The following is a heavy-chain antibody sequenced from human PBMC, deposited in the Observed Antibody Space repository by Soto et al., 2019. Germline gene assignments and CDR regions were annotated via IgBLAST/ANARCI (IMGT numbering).Heavy chain of an antibody. CDR1: GFTFNNYA. CDR2: ISSSGGTT. D-gene: IGHD6-25*01. J-gene: IGHJ6*02. Sequence: PGGSLRLSCAASGFTFNNYAMSWVRQAPGKGLEWFSAISSSGGTTYHADSVKGRFTISRDNSKYTLYLQMNSLRAEDTAVYYCAKASGWKDYYYYGMDVWGQGTTVTVSS. CDR3: AKASGWKDYYYYGMDV. V-gene: IGHV3-23*01.